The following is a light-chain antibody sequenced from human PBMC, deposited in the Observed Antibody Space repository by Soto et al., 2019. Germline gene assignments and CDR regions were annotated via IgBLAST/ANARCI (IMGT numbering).Light chain of an antibody. V-gene: IGLV2-11*01. CDR2: DVN. Sequence: QSVLTQPRSVSGSPGQSVAISCTGSSSDVGGSDYVSWYQQHPGKAPRLIIYDVNKRPSGVPDRFFGSKSGNTASLIIAGVQAEDESDYYCCSCAGSPPFGGGTKLTVL. CDR1: SSDVGGSDY. CDR3: CSCAGSPP. J-gene: IGLJ2*01.